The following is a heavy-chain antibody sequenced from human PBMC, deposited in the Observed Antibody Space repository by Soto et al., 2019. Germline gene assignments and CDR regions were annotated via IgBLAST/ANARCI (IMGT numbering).Heavy chain of an antibody. CDR2: IYYSGST. CDR3: ARIRGCEGVSLFFVGRVCAFDI. Sequence: SLTCTVSGGSISSYYWSWIRQPPGKGLEWIGYIYYSGSTNYNPSLKSRVTISVDTSKNQFSLKLSSVTAADTAVYYCARIRGCEGVSLFFVGRVCAFDIWGQGTMVTVSS. J-gene: IGHJ3*02. D-gene: IGHD3-3*01. V-gene: IGHV4-59*01. CDR1: GGSISSYY.